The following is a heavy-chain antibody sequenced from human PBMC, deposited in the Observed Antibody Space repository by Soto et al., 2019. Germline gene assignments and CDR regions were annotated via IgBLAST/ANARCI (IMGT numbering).Heavy chain of an antibody. CDR2: IIPILGIA. V-gene: IGHV1-69*04. D-gene: IGHD1-20*01. CDR3: ARDPWYNWNVTLDY. J-gene: IGHJ4*02. CDR1: GGTFSSYT. Sequence: GASVKVSCKASGGTFSSYTISWVRQAPGQGLEWMGRIIPILGIANYVQKFQGRVTITADKSTSTAYMELSSLRSEDTAVYYCARDPWYNWNVTLDYWGQGTLVTVSS.